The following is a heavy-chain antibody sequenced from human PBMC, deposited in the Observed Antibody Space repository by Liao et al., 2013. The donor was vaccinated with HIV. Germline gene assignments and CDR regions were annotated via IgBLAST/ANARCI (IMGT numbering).Heavy chain of an antibody. V-gene: IGHV4-34*01. Sequence: QVQLQQWGAGLLKPSETLSLTCAVYGASFSGYYWSWIRQPPGKGLEWIGEINHSGSTNYNPSLKSRVTISVDTSKNQFSLKLSSVTAADTALYYCARGPTVWGIYQFDYWGQGTLVTVSS. D-gene: IGHD4-17*01. J-gene: IGHJ4*02. CDR1: GASFSGYY. CDR2: INHSGST. CDR3: ARGPTVWGIYQFDY.